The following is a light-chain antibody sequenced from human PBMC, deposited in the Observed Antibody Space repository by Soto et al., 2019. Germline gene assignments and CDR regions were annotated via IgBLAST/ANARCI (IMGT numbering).Light chain of an antibody. Sequence: EIVLTQSPATLSLSPVERATLSRRASQSVSFYLAWYQQKPGQAPRLLIYDASNRATGIPARFSGSGSGTDFTLTISSLEPEDFAVYYCQQRSNWPITFGQGTRLEIK. CDR1: QSVSFY. J-gene: IGKJ5*01. CDR2: DAS. V-gene: IGKV3-11*01. CDR3: QQRSNWPIT.